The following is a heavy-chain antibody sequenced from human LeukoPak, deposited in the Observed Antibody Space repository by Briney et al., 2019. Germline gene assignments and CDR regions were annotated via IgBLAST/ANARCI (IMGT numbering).Heavy chain of an antibody. J-gene: IGHJ4*02. CDR1: GGSISSSGYS. V-gene: IGHV4-30-2*01. Sequence: SETLSLTCAVSGGSISSSGYSWSWIRQPPGKGLEWIGYIYHSGSTYYNPSLKSRVTISVDRSKNQFSLKLSSVTAADTAVYYCARARLYSSSWYYLDYWGQGTLVTVSS. D-gene: IGHD6-13*01. CDR2: IYHSGST. CDR3: ARARLYSSSWYYLDY.